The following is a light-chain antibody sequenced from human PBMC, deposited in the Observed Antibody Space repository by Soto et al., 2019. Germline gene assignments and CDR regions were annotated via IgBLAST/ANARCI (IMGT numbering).Light chain of an antibody. J-gene: IGKJ5*01. CDR3: EQYNNWPIT. CDR1: QYIGSN. CDR2: GAS. V-gene: IGKV3-15*01. Sequence: EIVMTQSPAPLSVSPGERATLSCRASQYIGSNLAWYQQNPGQAPRLLISGASTRATGIPARVIGSGSGTEFTLTIGSLQSADFAVYYWEQYNNWPITFGQGARLEIK.